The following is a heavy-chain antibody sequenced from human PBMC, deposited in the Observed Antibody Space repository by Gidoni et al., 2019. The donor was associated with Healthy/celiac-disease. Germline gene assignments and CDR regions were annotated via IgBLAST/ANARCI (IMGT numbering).Heavy chain of an antibody. V-gene: IGHV1-69*01. J-gene: IGHJ5*02. CDR2: IILSFGTA. Sequence: QVQLVQSGAEVKKPGSSVKVSCKASGGPFSSYAISWVRQAPGQGLEWMGGIILSFGTANYAQKFQGRVTITADESTSTAYMELSSLRSEDTAVYYCARTTFGGVISRWFDPWGQGTLVTVSS. CDR1: GGPFSSYA. CDR3: ARTTFGGVISRWFDP. D-gene: IGHD3-16*01.